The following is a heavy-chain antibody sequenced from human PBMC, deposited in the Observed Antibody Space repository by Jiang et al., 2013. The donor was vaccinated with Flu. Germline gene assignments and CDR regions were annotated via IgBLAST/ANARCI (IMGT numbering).Heavy chain of an antibody. V-gene: IGHV4-61*02. CDR2: RFLWYH. D-gene: IGHD1-20*01. Sequence: GLVQPSQTLSLSCAVSGGPVISASYSWILDPAARREGTGMDWAPRFLWYHQLQPSFAPRVSLLVDMSKRQLSLRLTSVTAADTAVYFCAGGPSNWNDWYFDIWGRGTPVTVLS. J-gene: IGHJ2*01. CDR1: GGPVISASYS. CDR3: AGGPSNWNDWYFDI.